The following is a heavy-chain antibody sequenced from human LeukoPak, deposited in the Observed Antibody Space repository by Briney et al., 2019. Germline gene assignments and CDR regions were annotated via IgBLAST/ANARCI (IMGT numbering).Heavy chain of an antibody. D-gene: IGHD3-16*01. CDR3: ARGVGGGLYYFDY. J-gene: IGHJ4*02. V-gene: IGHV4-34*01. CDR1: GGSFSGYY. CDR2: INHSGST. Sequence: SETLSLTCAVYGGSFSGYYWSWIRQPPGKGLEWIGEINHSGSTNYNPSLKSRVTISVDTSKNQFSLKLCSVTAADTAVYYCARGVGGGLYYFDYWGQGTLVTVSS.